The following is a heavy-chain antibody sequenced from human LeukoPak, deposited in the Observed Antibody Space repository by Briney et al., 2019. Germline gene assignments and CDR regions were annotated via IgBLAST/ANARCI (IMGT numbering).Heavy chain of an antibody. D-gene: IGHD6-19*01. CDR1: GFMFSSYA. CDR2: ISYSGGGT. J-gene: IGHJ4*02. Sequence: GGSLGLSCAASGFMFSSYAMSWVRQAPGKGLEWVSGISYSGGGTYYADSVKGRFTISRDNSKNTLSLQMNSLRAEDTAVYYCAKGGSSGWSGSRFDYWGQGTLVTVSS. CDR3: AKGGSSGWSGSRFDY. V-gene: IGHV3-23*01.